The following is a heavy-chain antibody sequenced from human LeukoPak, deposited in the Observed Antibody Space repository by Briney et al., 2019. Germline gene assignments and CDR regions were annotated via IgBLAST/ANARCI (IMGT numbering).Heavy chain of an antibody. J-gene: IGHJ4*02. Sequence: GGSLSLSCAASGFTFTTYSMNWVRQAPGKGLEWVSYIGGSSSNIYYADSVKGRFTISRDNAKNSLYLQMNSLRAEDTAVYYCARVITGTTCSDYWGQGTLVTVSS. CDR2: IGGSSSNI. D-gene: IGHD1-20*01. CDR3: ARVITGTTCSDY. CDR1: GFTFTTYS. V-gene: IGHV3-48*04.